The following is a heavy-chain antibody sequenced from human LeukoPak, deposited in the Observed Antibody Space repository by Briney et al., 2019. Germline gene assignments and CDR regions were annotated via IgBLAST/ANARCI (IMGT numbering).Heavy chain of an antibody. CDR3: ARGRRDSYCSSTSCYELSYYYYMDV. CDR2: INPNSGDT. D-gene: IGHD2-2*01. Sequence: ASVKVSCKASGYTFTGYYMHWVRQAPGQGLEWMGWINPNSGDTNYAQKFQGGVTMTRDTSISTAYMELSRLRSDDTAVYYCARGRRDSYCSSTSCYELSYYYYMDVWGKGTTVTISS. J-gene: IGHJ6*03. V-gene: IGHV1-2*02. CDR1: GYTFTGYY.